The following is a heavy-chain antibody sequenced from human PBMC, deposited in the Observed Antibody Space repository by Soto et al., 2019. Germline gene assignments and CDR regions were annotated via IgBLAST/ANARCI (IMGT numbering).Heavy chain of an antibody. J-gene: IGHJ6*02. CDR1: GYTFTSYG. D-gene: IGHD4-17*01. Sequence: QVQLVQSGAEVKKPGASVKVSCKASGYTFTSYGISWVRQAPGQGLEWMGWISAYNGNTNYAQKLQGRVTMTTDTSTSTGDTELRSRRSDDTAVEYGARTAQAYGDPVYYGMDVWGQGTTVAVSS. CDR2: ISAYNGNT. V-gene: IGHV1-18*01. CDR3: ARTAQAYGDPVYYGMDV.